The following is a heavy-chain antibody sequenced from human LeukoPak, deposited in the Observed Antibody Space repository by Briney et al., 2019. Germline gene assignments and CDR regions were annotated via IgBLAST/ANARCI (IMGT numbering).Heavy chain of an antibody. CDR1: GYTFTSYG. CDR3: ARAYTGPYDSSGYYYA. Sequence: SVKVSCKASGYTFTSYGISWVRQAPGQGLEWMGGIIPIFGTANYAQKFQGRVTITADESTSTAYMELSSLRSEDTAVYYCARAYTGPYDSSGYYYAWGQGTLVTVSS. J-gene: IGHJ5*02. D-gene: IGHD3-22*01. V-gene: IGHV1-69*13. CDR2: IIPIFGTA.